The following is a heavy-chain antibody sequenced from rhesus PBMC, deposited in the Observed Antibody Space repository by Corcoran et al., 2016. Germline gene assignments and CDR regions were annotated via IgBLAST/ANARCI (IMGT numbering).Heavy chain of an antibody. D-gene: IGHD4-29*01. J-gene: IGHJ4*01. Sequence: QVQLQESGPGLVKPSETLSLTCAVSGGSVSSSNWWSWIRQPPGKGLEWIGYISGSSGSTYYNPSLKSRVTISTETAKNQFSLKLSSVTAADTAVYYCARDWTDYGLDYWGQGVLVTVSS. V-gene: IGHV4-65*01. CDR2: ISGSSGST. CDR1: GGSVSSSNW. CDR3: ARDWTDYGLDY.